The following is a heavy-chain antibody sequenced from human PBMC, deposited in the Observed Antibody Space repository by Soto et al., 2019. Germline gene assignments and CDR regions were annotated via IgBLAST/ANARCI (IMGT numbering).Heavy chain of an antibody. J-gene: IGHJ3*02. CDR1: GFTLRDYW. CDR3: LITTSAFDI. D-gene: IGHD4-4*01. V-gene: IGHV3-7*01. CDR2: IKQDGSEI. Sequence: EVQLVESGGGLVQPGGSLRLSCAASGFTLRDYWMSWVRQAPGKGLEWVANIKQDGSEIYYVDSVEGRFTISRGNAKNSLFLQMYSLRAEDTAVYYCLITTSAFDIWGQGTLVTVSS.